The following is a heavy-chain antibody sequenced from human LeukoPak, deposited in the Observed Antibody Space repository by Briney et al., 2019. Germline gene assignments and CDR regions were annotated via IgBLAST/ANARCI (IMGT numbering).Heavy chain of an antibody. J-gene: IGHJ4*02. V-gene: IGHV3-48*01. CDR1: GSTFSSYS. D-gene: IGHD3/OR15-3a*01. CDR3: ARDVDWAFDY. CDR2: ISTSSTII. Sequence: GSLRLSCAASGSTFSSYSVNWVRQAPGKGLEWVSYISTSSTIIYYADSVRGRFTISRDNAKDSLYLQMDSLRAEDTAVYYCARDVDWAFDYWGQGTLVTVSS.